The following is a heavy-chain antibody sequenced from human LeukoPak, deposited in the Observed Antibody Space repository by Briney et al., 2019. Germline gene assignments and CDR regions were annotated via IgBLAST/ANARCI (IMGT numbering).Heavy chain of an antibody. Sequence: PGGSLRLSCTASGFTFGDYAMSWVRQAPGKGLEWVGFIRSKAYGGTTEYAASVKGRFTISRDDSKSIAYLQMNSLKTEDTAVYYCTRVALRFLEWLLKSHSDYWGQGTLVTVSS. CDR3: TRVALRFLEWLLKSHSDY. CDR1: GFTFGDYA. CDR2: IRSKAYGGTT. J-gene: IGHJ4*02. D-gene: IGHD3-3*01. V-gene: IGHV3-49*04.